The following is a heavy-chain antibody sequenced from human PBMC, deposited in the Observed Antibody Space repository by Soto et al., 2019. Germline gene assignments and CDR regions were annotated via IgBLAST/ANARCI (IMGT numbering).Heavy chain of an antibody. J-gene: IGHJ4*02. CDR2: IYYSGST. CDR3: ARDFFRYDSSGYTNFAY. D-gene: IGHD3-22*01. V-gene: IGHV4-59*12. Sequence: SETLSLTCTVSGGSISSYYWSWIRQPPRKGLEWIGYIYYSGSTNYNPSLKSRVTISVDTSKNQFSLKLSSVTAADTAVYYCARDFFRYDSSGYTNFAYSGQGTLVTVSS. CDR1: GGSISSYY.